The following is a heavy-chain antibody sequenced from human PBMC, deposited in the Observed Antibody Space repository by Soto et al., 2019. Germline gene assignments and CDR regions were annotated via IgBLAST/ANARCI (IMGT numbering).Heavy chain of an antibody. CDR1: GDSIRGGGHY. CDR2: VYHSGST. CDR3: ARGYRISMVILTTNYFDS. J-gene: IGHJ4*02. Sequence: QVQLQESGPGLVKPSQTLSLTCSVSGDSIRGGGHYWNWIRQFPGKGLEWIGYVYHSGSTHYNPSLRGRLTISIDTSKNQFSLKMTSVTAADTGVYYCARGYRISMVILTTNYFDSWGQGTQVTVSS. V-gene: IGHV4-31*03. D-gene: IGHD3-10*01.